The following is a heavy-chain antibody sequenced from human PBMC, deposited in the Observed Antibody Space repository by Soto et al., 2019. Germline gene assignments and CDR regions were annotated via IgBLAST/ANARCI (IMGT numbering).Heavy chain of an antibody. D-gene: IGHD2-2*02. V-gene: IGHV4-59*08. CDR3: ARSSKYINLFPPAIEWFDP. Sequence: SETLSLTCTVSGGSISSYYWSWIRQPPGKGLEWIGYIYYSGSTNYNPSLKSRVTISVDTSKNQFSLKLSSVTAADTAVYYCARSSKYINLFPPAIEWFDPWGQGTLVTVSS. CDR1: GGSISSYY. CDR2: IYYSGST. J-gene: IGHJ5*02.